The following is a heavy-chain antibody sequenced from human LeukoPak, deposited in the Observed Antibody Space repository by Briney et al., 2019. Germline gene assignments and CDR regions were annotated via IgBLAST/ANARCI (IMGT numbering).Heavy chain of an antibody. J-gene: IGHJ4*02. V-gene: IGHV4-59*01. D-gene: IGHD3-16*01. CDR2: IYYSGST. CDR1: GGSISSYY. CDR3: ARGGGNNFFDY. Sequence: SETLPLTCTVSGGSISSYYWSWIRQPPGKGLEWIGYIYYSGSTNYNPSLKSRVTISVDTSKSQFSLKLSSVTAADTAVYYCARGGGNNFFDYWGQGTLVTVSS.